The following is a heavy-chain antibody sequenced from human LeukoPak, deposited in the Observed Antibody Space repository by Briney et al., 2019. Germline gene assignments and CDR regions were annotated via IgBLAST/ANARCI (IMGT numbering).Heavy chain of an antibody. CDR3: ARVQKRGSSWYYFDY. CDR1: GYTFTSYY. D-gene: IGHD6-13*01. J-gene: IGHJ4*02. Sequence: ASVKVSCKASGYTFTSYYMHWVRQAPGPGLEWMGIINPSGGSTSYAQKFQGRVTMTRDTSTSTVYMELSSLRSEDTAVYYCARVQKRGSSWYYFDYWGQGTLVTVSS. CDR2: INPSGGST. V-gene: IGHV1-46*01.